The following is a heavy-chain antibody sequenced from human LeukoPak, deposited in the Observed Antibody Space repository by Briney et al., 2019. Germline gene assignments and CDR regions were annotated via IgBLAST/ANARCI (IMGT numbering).Heavy chain of an antibody. CDR3: AVGPAADFHGMDV. V-gene: IGHV1-24*01. CDR1: GYTLTELS. CDR2: FDPEDGET. Sequence: GASVTVSCKVSGYTLTELSMHWVRQAPGKGLEWMGGFDPEDGETIYAQKFQGRVTMTEDTSTDTAYMELSSLRSEDAAVYYCAVGPAADFHGMDVWGQGTTVTVSS. J-gene: IGHJ6*02. D-gene: IGHD2-2*01.